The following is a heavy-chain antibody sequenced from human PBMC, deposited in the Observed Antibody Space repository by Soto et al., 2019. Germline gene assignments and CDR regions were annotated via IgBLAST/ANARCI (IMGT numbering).Heavy chain of an antibody. V-gene: IGHV1-2*04. CDR2: INPNSGGT. Sequence: GASVKVSCKASGYTFTGYYMHWVRQAPGQGLEWMGWINPNSGGTNYAQKFQGWVTMTRDTSISTAYMELSRLRSDDTAVYYCARVSMVVTPVYGMDVWGQGTTVTVSS. J-gene: IGHJ6*02. D-gene: IGHD2-21*02. CDR3: ARVSMVVTPVYGMDV. CDR1: GYTFTGYY.